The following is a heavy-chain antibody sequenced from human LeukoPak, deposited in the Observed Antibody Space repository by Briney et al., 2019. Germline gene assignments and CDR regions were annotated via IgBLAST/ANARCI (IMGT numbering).Heavy chain of an antibody. CDR1: GFTFSSYA. V-gene: IGHV3-64*01. CDR2: ISSNGGST. J-gene: IGHJ3*02. Sequence: GGSLRVSCAASGFTFSSYAMHWVRQAPGKGLEYVSAISSNGGSTYYANSVKGRFTISRDNSKNTLYLQMGSLRAEDMAVYYCARGLPYYYDSSGYYYIWRQGTMVTVSS. CDR3: ARGLPYYYDSSGYYYI. D-gene: IGHD3-22*01.